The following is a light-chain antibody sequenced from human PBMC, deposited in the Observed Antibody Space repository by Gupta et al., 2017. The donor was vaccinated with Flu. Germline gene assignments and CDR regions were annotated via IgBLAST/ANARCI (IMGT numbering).Light chain of an antibody. Sequence: TLPRDINVGSYNRYWYQQKPGSPPRYLLYYYSDSDKGQGSGVPSRFSGSKDASANTGILLISGLQSEDEADYYCMIWPSNALWVFGGGTKLTVL. V-gene: IGLV5-37*01. CDR1: RDINVGSYN. CDR3: MIWPSNALWV. J-gene: IGLJ3*02. CDR2: YYSDSDK.